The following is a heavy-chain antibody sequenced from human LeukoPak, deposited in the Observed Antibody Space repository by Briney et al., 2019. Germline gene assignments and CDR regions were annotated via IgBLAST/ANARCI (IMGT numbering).Heavy chain of an antibody. CDR2: ISGSGGST. CDR3: TVGATEDY. J-gene: IGHJ4*02. D-gene: IGHD1-26*01. V-gene: IGHV3-23*01. Sequence: GGSQRLSCAASGFTVSSNYMSWVRQAPGKGLEWVSAISGSGGSTYYADPVKGRFTISRDNSKNTLYLQMNSLRAEDTAVYYCTVGATEDYWGQGTLVTVSS. CDR1: GFTVSSNY.